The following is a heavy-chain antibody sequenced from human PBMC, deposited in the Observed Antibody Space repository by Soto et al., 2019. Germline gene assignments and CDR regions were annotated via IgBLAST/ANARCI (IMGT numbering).Heavy chain of an antibody. J-gene: IGHJ1*01. Sequence: PGASVKVSCKASGYLFTAYSMHWVRLAPGQGLEWMGVVNPSGGSTKYAQNFQGRVTMTRDTSTTTIYLELSSLRSDDTAIYYCAREENCSGGTCYSEYFHLWGQGTLVTVSS. CDR3: AREENCSGGTCYSEYFHL. CDR1: GYLFTAYS. D-gene: IGHD2-15*01. V-gene: IGHV1-46*01. CDR2: VNPSGGST.